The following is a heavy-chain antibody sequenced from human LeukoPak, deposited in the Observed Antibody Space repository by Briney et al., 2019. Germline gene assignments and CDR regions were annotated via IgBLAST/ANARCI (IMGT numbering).Heavy chain of an antibody. V-gene: IGHV4-59*01. D-gene: IGHD3-10*01. Sequence: SETLSLTCTVSGGSIRSYHWSWIRQPPGKRLEWIGYIYDSGSTNYNPSLKSRVTISIDTSKNQFSLKLSSVTAADTAVYYCARDYYGSGSDYWGQGTLVTVSS. J-gene: IGHJ4*02. CDR3: ARDYYGSGSDY. CDR2: IYDSGST. CDR1: GGSIRSYH.